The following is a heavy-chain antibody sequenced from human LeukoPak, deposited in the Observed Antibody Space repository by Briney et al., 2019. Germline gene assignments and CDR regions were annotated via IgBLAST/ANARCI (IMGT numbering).Heavy chain of an antibody. CDR2: IYHSGST. J-gene: IGHJ4*02. Sequence: SETLSLTCTVSGYSISSGYYWGWIRQPPGKGLEWIGRIYHSGSTYYNPSLKSRVTISVDTSKNQFSLKLSSVTAADTAVYYCARVGSGSYRIDYWGQGTLVTVSS. CDR1: GYSISSGYY. CDR3: ARVGSGSYRIDY. V-gene: IGHV4-38-2*02. D-gene: IGHD1-26*01.